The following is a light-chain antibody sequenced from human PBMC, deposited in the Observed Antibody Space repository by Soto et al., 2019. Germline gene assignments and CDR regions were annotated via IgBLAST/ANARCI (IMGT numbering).Light chain of an antibody. CDR2: EVS. CDR1: SSDVGGYNY. J-gene: IGLJ2*01. CDR3: SSYTSSSTLV. Sequence: QSALTQPASVSGSPGQSITISCTGSSSDVGGYNYVSWYQQHPGKAPKLMIYEVSNRPSGISNRFSGSKSGNTASLTLSGLQAEDEADYYCSSYTSSSTLVFGGGTKLPV. V-gene: IGLV2-14*01.